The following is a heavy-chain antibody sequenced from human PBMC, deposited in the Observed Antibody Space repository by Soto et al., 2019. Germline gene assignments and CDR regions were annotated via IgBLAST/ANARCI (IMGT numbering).Heavy chain of an antibody. D-gene: IGHD3-3*01. V-gene: IGHV3-23*01. CDR3: FFQFYHYTVDV. CDR2: IDGSGGHT. Sequence: EVQLWESGGGLVQPGGSLRVSCAASGFTFTTYAMSWVRQAQGKGLEWVAGIDGSGGHTYYADSVKGQFTLSSDNPKNPLFRQRNSLRAADAALYYGFFQFYHYTVDVWGQGTTVTVSS. CDR1: GFTFTTYA. J-gene: IGHJ6*02.